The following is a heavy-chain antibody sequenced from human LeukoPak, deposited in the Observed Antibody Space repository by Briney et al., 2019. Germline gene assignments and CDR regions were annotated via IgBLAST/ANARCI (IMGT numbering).Heavy chain of an antibody. J-gene: IGHJ4*02. CDR1: RFTFHDSA. CDR3: AKDNGNGWLGEFAFDY. D-gene: IGHD3-10*01. V-gene: IGHV3-9*01. Sequence: GGSLRLSCAASRFTFHDSAFHWVRQAPGKGLEWVAGIGFRIDNVDYADSVKGRFTISRDNAKKSLYLQMDSLRAEDTAFYYCAKDNGNGWLGEFAFDYWGQGILVTVSS. CDR2: IGFRIDNV.